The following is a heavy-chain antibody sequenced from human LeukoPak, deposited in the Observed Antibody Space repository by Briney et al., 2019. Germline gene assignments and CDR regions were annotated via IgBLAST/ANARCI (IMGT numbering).Heavy chain of an antibody. CDR1: GFTFSSYS. V-gene: IGHV3-21*01. Sequence: GGSLRLSCAASGFTFSSYSMNWVRQAPGKGLEWVSSISSSSSYIYYADSVKGRFTISRDNAKNSLYLQMNSLRAEDTAVYYCARDDSSGYPDYWGQGTLATVSS. D-gene: IGHD3-22*01. CDR3: ARDDSSGYPDY. J-gene: IGHJ4*02. CDR2: ISSSSSYI.